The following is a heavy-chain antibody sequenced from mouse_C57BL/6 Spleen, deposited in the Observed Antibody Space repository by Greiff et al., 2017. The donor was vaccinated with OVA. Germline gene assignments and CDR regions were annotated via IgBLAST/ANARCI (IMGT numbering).Heavy chain of an antibody. D-gene: IGHD1-1*01. CDR2: ILPGSGST. V-gene: IGHV1-9*01. Sequence: QVQLQQSGAELLKPGASVKLSCKATGYTFTGYWIEWVKQRPGHGLEWIGEILPGSGSTNYNEKFKGKATFTADTSSNTAYMQLSSLTTEDSAIYYCAKKDYYGSSYGFAYWGQGTLVTVSA. J-gene: IGHJ3*01. CDR1: GYTFTGYW. CDR3: AKKDYYGSSYGFAY.